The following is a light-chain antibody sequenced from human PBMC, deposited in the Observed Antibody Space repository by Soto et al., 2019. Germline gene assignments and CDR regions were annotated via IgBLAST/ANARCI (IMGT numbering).Light chain of an antibody. CDR1: SSDVGGYNF. V-gene: IGLV2-8*01. CDR3: SSHGGINNVL. Sequence: QSALTQPPSASGSPGQSVTISCTGTSSDVGGYNFVSWYQQHPGKAPKLIIYEVTKRPSGVPDRFSGSKSGNTASLTVSGLQAEDEGDYYCSSHGGINNVLFGGGTQLTVL. J-gene: IGLJ2*01. CDR2: EVT.